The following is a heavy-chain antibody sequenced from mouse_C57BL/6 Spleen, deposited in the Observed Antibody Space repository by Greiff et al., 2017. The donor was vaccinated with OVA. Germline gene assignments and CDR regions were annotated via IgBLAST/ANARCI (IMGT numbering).Heavy chain of an antibody. CDR1: GYTFTSYW. V-gene: IGHV1-55*01. D-gene: IGHD1-1*01. Sequence: QVQLKQPGAELVKPGASVKMSCKASGYTFTSYWITWVKQRPGQGLEWIGDIYPGSGSTNSNEKFKSKATLTVDTSSSTAYMQLSSLTSEDSAVYYCARSFTTVVANWYFDVWGTGTTVTVSS. CDR3: ARSFTTVVANWYFDV. CDR2: IYPGSGST. J-gene: IGHJ1*03.